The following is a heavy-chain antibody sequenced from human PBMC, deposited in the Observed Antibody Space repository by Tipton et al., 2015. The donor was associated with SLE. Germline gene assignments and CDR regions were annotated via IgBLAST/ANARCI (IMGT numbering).Heavy chain of an antibody. D-gene: IGHD2-21*01. CDR1: GGSFSGYY. J-gene: IGHJ2*01. CDR2: IIHSGST. V-gene: IGHV4-34*12. CDR3: ARPRDTSRSKWCFDL. Sequence: TLSLTCAVYGGSFSGYYWSWIRQPPGKGLEWIGEIIHSGSTNYNPSLKSRVTMSVDTAKNHYSLKLSSVTAADTAVYYCARPRDTSRSKWCFDLWGRATLATVSS.